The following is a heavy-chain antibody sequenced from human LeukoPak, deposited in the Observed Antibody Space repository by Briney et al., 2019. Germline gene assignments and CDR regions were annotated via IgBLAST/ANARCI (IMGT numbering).Heavy chain of an antibody. J-gene: IGHJ3*02. CDR1: GGSISSSSYY. Sequence: SETLSLTCTVSGGSISSSSYYWGWIRQPPGKGLEWIGSIYYSGSTYYNPSLKSRVTITVDTSKNKFSLTLSSVTAADTAVYYCASNKYSRDAFDIWGQGTMVTVSS. D-gene: IGHD6-6*01. V-gene: IGHV4-39*01. CDR2: IYYSGST. CDR3: ASNKYSRDAFDI.